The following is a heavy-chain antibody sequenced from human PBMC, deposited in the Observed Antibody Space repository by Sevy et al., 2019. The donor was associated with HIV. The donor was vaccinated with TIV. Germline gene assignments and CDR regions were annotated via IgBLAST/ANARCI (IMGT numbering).Heavy chain of an antibody. J-gene: IGHJ4*02. CDR1: GFSFSHYA. CDR2: ISYDGTYK. Sequence: GGSLRLSCAVSGFSFSHYAFHWVRQAPGKGLEWVSLISYDGTYKYYADSVKGRFTISRDNSNNTLYLQMNSLRGNDTAVYYWARVAVSYCTNDCYHRFDYWGPGALVTVSS. D-gene: IGHD2-8*01. V-gene: IGHV3-30-3*01. CDR3: ARVAVSYCTNDCYHRFDY.